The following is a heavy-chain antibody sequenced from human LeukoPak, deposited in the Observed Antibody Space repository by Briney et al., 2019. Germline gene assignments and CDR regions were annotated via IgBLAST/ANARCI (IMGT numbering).Heavy chain of an antibody. D-gene: IGHD2-21*02. J-gene: IGHJ4*02. Sequence: SETLSLTCAVSGGSIGINNWWSWVRQSPGKGLEWIGEIYYNGNTNYNSSLKSRVTISVDRSKSQFSLRLSSVTAADTGTYYCAKVRVTPYIAFDQWGQGTLVTVSS. V-gene: IGHV4-4*02. CDR1: GGSIGINNW. CDR2: IYYNGNT. CDR3: AKVRVTPYIAFDQ.